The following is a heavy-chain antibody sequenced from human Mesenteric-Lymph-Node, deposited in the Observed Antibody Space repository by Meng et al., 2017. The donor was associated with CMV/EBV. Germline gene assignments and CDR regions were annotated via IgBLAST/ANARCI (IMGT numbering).Heavy chain of an antibody. V-gene: IGHV3-74*01. Sequence: GGSLRLSCAASGFTLSRYWMHWVRQVPGEGLVWVSRINEDGSLTNYADAVEGRFTISRDNAKNTLFLQMNSLRAEDTAVYYCARDLAGRDDYWGPGTLVTVSS. D-gene: IGHD3-10*01. CDR2: INEDGSLT. CDR1: GFTLSRYW. J-gene: IGHJ4*02. CDR3: ARDLAGRDDY.